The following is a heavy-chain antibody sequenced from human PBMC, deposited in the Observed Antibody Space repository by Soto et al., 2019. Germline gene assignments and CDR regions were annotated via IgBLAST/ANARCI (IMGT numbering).Heavy chain of an antibody. CDR3: ARIGSREVWRSYGSYYYFYYMDV. Sequence: QVTLKESGPVLVKPTETLTLTCTVSGFSLSNAKMGVSWIRQAPGKALEWLAQIFSKDDKSYSTSLKTMLTVSKDTSESQVVLTMTNMDPVETATYYCARIGSREVWRSYGSYYYFYYMDVWGEGTTVTVSS. V-gene: IGHV2-26*01. J-gene: IGHJ6*03. D-gene: IGHD3-10*01. CDR1: GFSLSNAKMG. CDR2: IFSKDDK.